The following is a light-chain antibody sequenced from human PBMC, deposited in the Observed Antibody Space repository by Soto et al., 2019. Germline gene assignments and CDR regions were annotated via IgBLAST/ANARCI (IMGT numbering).Light chain of an antibody. J-gene: IGKJ1*01. CDR2: GAS. V-gene: IGKV3-15*01. Sequence: EIVLTQSPATLSVSPGERATLSCRASQSVNSNYLAWYQQKPGQAPRLLIYGASTRATGIPARFSGSGSGTEFTLTISSLQSEDFAVYYCQQYNNWPQTFGQGTKVDI. CDR1: QSVNSN. CDR3: QQYNNWPQT.